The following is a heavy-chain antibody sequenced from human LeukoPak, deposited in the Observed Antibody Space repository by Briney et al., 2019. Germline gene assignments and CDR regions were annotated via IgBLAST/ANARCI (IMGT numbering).Heavy chain of an antibody. J-gene: IGHJ4*02. CDR2: ISSASTYI. Sequence: NPGGSLRLSCAASGFTFSTHGMNWVRQAPGKGLEWVSSISSASTYINYADSVKGRFTISRDNAKNSLFLQMTSLRAEDTAVYYCAKISGYQLDYWGQGTLVTVSS. CDR3: AKISGYQLDY. CDR1: GFTFSTHG. V-gene: IGHV3-21*01. D-gene: IGHD2-2*01.